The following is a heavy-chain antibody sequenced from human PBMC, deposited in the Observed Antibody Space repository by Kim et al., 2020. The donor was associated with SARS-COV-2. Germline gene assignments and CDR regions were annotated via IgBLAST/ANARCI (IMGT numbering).Heavy chain of an antibody. V-gene: IGHV4-39*01. CDR3: ARRIHDSSGYYDRYYGMDV. Sequence: SRVTISVDTSKNQFSLKLSSVTAADTAVYYCARRIHDSSGYYDRYYGMDVWGQGTTVTVSS. J-gene: IGHJ6*02. D-gene: IGHD3-22*01.